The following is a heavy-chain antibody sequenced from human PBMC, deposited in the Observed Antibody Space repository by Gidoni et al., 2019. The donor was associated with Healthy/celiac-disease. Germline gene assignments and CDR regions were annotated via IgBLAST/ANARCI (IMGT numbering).Heavy chain of an antibody. D-gene: IGHD6-6*01. J-gene: IGHJ4*02. V-gene: IGHV3-11*01. Sequence: QVQLVESGGGLVKPGGSLRLSCAASGFPFSDYYMSWLRQAPGQGLEWVSYISSSGSTIYYADSVKGRFTISRDNAKNSLYLQMNSLRAEDTAVYYCAGAITGNSSSSPFDYWGQGTLVTVSS. CDR3: AGAITGNSSSSPFDY. CDR1: GFPFSDYY. CDR2: ISSSGSTI.